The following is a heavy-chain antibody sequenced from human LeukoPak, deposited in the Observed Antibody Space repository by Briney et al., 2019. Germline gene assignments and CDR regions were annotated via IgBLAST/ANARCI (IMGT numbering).Heavy chain of an antibody. V-gene: IGHV4-34*01. Sequence: SETLSLTCAVYGGSFSGYYWSWIRQPPGKGLEWIGEINHSESTNYNPSLKSRVTISVDTSKNQFSLKLSSVTAADTAVYYCARGPLGVVPAASPWWGYWGQGTLVAVSS. CDR3: ARGPLGVVPAASPWWGY. D-gene: IGHD2-2*01. CDR2: INHSEST. J-gene: IGHJ4*02. CDR1: GGSFSGYY.